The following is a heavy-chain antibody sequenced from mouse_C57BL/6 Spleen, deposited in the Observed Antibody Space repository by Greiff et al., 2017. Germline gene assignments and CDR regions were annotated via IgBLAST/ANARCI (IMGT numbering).Heavy chain of an antibody. CDR3: ARDRPAGYSYAMDY. Sequence: EVKLVESGPGLVKPSQSLSLTCSVTGYSITSGYYWNWIRQFPGNKLEWMGYISYDGSNNYNPSLKNRISITRDTSKNQFFLKLNSVTTEDTATYYCARDRPAGYSYAMDYWGQGTSVTVSS. J-gene: IGHJ4*01. CDR1: GYSITSGYY. V-gene: IGHV3-6*01. D-gene: IGHD2-3*01. CDR2: ISYDGSN.